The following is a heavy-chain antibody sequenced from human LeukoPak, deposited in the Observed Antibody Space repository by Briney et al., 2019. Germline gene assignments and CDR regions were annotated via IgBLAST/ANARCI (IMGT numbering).Heavy chain of an antibody. J-gene: IGHJ4*02. CDR1: GGSISSYY. V-gene: IGHV4-59*01. D-gene: IGHD3-3*01. Sequence: SETLSLTCTVSGGSISSYYWSWIRQPPGRGLEWIGYIYYSGSTNYNPSLKSRVTISVDTSKNQFSLSLSSATAADTAVYYCARETDFWRTLDYWGQGTLVTVSS. CDR3: ARETDFWRTLDY. CDR2: IYYSGST.